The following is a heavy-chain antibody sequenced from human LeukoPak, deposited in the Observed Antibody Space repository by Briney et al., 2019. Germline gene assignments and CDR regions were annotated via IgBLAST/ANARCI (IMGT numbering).Heavy chain of an antibody. CDR1: GGSISSYY. Sequence: SETLSLTCTVSGGSISSYYWSWIRQPPGKGLEWIGYIYYSGSTNYNPSLKSRVTISVDTSKNQFSLKLSSVTAADTAVYYCTRQGRDGYTKTGFFDYWGQGTLVTVSS. CDR3: TRQGRDGYTKTGFFDY. J-gene: IGHJ4*02. CDR2: IYYSGST. D-gene: IGHD5-24*01. V-gene: IGHV4-59*08.